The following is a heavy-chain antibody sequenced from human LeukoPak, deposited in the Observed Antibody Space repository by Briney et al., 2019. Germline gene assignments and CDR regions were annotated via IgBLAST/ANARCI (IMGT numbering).Heavy chain of an antibody. D-gene: IGHD1-26*01. V-gene: IGHV1-46*01. CDR3: ARAAKEWELTVAFDY. CDR1: GYTFTSYY. Sequence: ASVKVSCKASGYTFTSYYMHWVRQAPGQGLEWMGIINPSGGSTSYAQKFQGRVTITRNTSISTAYMELSSLRSEDTAVYYCARAAKEWELTVAFDYWGQGTLVTVSS. CDR2: INPSGGST. J-gene: IGHJ4*02.